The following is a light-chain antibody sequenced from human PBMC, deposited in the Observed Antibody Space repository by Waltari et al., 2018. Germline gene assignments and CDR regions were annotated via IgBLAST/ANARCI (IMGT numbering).Light chain of an antibody. V-gene: IGLV2-14*01. J-gene: IGLJ2*01. Sequence: QSALTPPASASGSPGQSITISSTHPSSHVRAYNSASCYQQHPGKAPKLMIYEVSNRPSGVSNRFSGSKSGNTASLTISGLQAEDEADYYCSSYTSSSTLVVFGGGTKLTVL. CDR1: SSHVRAYNS. CDR2: EVS. CDR3: SSYTSSSTLVV.